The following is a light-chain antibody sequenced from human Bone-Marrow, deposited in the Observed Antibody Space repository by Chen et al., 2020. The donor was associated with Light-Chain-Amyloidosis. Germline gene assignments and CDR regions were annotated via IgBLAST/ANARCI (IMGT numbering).Light chain of an antibody. J-gene: IGLJ3*02. Sequence: SYVLTQPPSLSVAPGQTARITCGGNNIGREGVYCSQQKPGQAPVRVVYDDADRPSGIPQRFSGSNSGNTATLTVSRVEAGDEADYFCQVWDSSSDQVLFGGGTKLTVL. V-gene: IGLV3-21*02. CDR1: NIGREG. CDR2: DDA. CDR3: QVWDSSSDQVL.